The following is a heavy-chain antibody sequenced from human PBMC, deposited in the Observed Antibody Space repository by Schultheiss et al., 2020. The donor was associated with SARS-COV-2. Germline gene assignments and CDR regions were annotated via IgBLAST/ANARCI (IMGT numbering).Heavy chain of an antibody. CDR1: GGSIRSDGYD. CDR2: IYYSGST. Sequence: SETLSLTCTVSGGSIRSDGYDWSWIRQHPGKGLEWIGYIYYSGSTTYNPSLKSLVTISVDTSKNQFSLKLSSVTAADTAVYYCARSDEYSGYAYWGQGTLVTVSS. V-gene: IGHV4-31*01. J-gene: IGHJ4*02. CDR3: ARSDEYSGYAY. D-gene: IGHD5-12*01.